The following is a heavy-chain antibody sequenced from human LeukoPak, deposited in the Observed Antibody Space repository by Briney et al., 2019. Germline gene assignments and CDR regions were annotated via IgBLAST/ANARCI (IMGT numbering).Heavy chain of an antibody. CDR1: GYTFTRYA. D-gene: IGHD2-15*01. J-gene: IGHJ4*02. CDR3: ASSYCSGGHCYPQQTVYYFDY. CDR2: INTNTGNP. V-gene: IGHV7-4-1*02. Sequence: RASVKVSCKTSGYTFTRYAMNWVRQAPGQGLEWMGWINTNTGNPTYAQGFTGRFVFSLDTSVSTAYLQISSLKAEGTAVYYCASSYCSGGHCYPQQTVYYFDYWGQGTLVTVSS.